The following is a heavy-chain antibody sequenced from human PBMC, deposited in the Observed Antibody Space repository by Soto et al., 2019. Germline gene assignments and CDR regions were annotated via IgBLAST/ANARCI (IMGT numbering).Heavy chain of an antibody. D-gene: IGHD3-3*01. Sequence: EVQLLESGGGLAQPGGSLRLSCAGSGFTFRNYVMSWVRQAPGKGLEWVSSVSASGATTNYADSVKGRFTVSRDNFKNTLYLQINSLRADDTAVYYCAKDRNSHAVLDYFDYWGQGTLVTVSS. CDR1: GFTFRNYV. V-gene: IGHV3-23*01. CDR2: VSASGATT. J-gene: IGHJ4*02. CDR3: AKDRNSHAVLDYFDY.